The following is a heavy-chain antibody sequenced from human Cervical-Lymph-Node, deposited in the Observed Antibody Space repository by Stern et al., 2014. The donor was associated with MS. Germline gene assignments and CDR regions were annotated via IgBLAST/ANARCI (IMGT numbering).Heavy chain of an antibody. J-gene: IGHJ4*02. CDR1: GGSISSSSYY. CDR2: NYYSGRT. V-gene: IGHV4-39*01. Sequence: QLQLQESGPGLVKPSETLSLTCTVSGGSISSSSYYWGWIRQPPGKGLEWIGSNYYSGRTYYNPSLNSRVTISVDTPKNQSPVKLGSGTAADTAVYYCASYSSSWNPYFDYWGQGTLVTVSS. CDR3: ASYSSSWNPYFDY. D-gene: IGHD6-13*01.